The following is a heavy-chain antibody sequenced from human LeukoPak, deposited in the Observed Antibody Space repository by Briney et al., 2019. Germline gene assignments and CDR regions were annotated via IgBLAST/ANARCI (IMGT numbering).Heavy chain of an antibody. Sequence: PSETLSLTCTVSGGSISATTYYWGWIRQPPGTGLEWIANIYYSGNTAYNPSLKSRVTISIDTSKNQFSLRLNSVTAADTAVYYCASVGWGNAAAHPNWLDPWGQGILVTVSS. V-gene: IGHV4-39*07. CDR2: IYYSGNT. CDR1: GGSISATTYY. D-gene: IGHD6-6*01. CDR3: ASVGWGNAAAHPNWLDP. J-gene: IGHJ5*02.